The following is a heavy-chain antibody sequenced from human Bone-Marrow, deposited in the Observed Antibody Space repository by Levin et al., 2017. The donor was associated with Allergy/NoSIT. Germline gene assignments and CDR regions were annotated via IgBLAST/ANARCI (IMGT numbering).Heavy chain of an antibody. CDR1: GFTLYSYA. Sequence: SCAASGFTLYSYAIHWVRQAPGRGPEWVSGISGSGTTTDYADSVKGRFTISRDNSKNTVYMEMNSLRVDDTALYYCARSKMRCSGGSCYSGFDSWGQGIQVTVSS. CDR3: ARSKMRCSGGSCYSGFDS. D-gene: IGHD2-15*01. CDR2: ISGSGTTT. J-gene: IGHJ4*02. V-gene: IGHV3-23*01.